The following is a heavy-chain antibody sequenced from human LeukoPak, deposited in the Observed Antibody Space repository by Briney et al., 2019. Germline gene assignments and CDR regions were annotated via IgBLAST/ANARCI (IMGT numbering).Heavy chain of an antibody. D-gene: IGHD5-12*01. V-gene: IGHV1-2*02. Sequence: ASVKVSCKASGYTFTGYYMHWVRQAPGQGLEWMGWINPNSGGTNYAQKFQGRVTMTRDTSISTAYMELSRLRSDDTAVYYCARDHEWLYYFDYSGRGTLVTVSP. CDR1: GYTFTGYY. CDR3: ARDHEWLYYFDY. CDR2: INPNSGGT. J-gene: IGHJ4*02.